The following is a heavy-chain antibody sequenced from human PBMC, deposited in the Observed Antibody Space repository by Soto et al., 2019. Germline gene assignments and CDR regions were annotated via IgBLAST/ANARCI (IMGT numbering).Heavy chain of an antibody. Sequence: PGGSLRLSCAASGFTFGDYYMSWIRQAPGKGLEWVSYISSSGSTVYYADSVKGRFTISRDNAKNSLYLQMNSLRAEDTAVYYCARVKGMATITDAFDIWGQGTMVTVSS. CDR3: ARVKGMATITDAFDI. D-gene: IGHD5-12*01. V-gene: IGHV3-11*01. CDR2: ISSSGSTV. J-gene: IGHJ3*02. CDR1: GFTFGDYY.